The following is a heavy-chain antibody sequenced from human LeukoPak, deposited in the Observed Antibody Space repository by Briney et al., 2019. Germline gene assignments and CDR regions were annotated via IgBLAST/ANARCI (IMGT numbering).Heavy chain of an antibody. CDR2: ISSNGANT. J-gene: IGHJ4*02. D-gene: IGHD3-22*01. Sequence: GGSLRLSCAASGFTFSNHAMHWVRQAPGKALEYVAVISSNGANTFHAKSLNDRFTISRDNSKSILYLQMGSLRAEDMAVYYCARGEEFYDSSGYRRLDSWGQGTLVVVSS. CDR3: ARGEEFYDSSGYRRLDS. CDR1: GFTFSNHA. V-gene: IGHV3-64*01.